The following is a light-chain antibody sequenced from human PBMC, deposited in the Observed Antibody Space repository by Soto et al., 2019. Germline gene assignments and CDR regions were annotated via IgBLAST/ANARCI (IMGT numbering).Light chain of an antibody. V-gene: IGKV2-30*01. CDR1: QGLVYSYGNTY. Sequence: DVVMTQSPLSLPVTLGQPATISCRSSQGLVYSYGNTYLSWFQQLQGQSPRSLRSKISFRDSGDPDRFSGSGAGTEFTLTISRVDDEDGGVSYCLKGTRWPWTFDQATRVE. J-gene: IGKJ1*01. CDR3: LKGTRWPWT. CDR2: KIS.